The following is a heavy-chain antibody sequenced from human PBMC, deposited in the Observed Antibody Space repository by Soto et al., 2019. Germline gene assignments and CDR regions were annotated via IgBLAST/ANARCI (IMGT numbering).Heavy chain of an antibody. D-gene: IGHD2-8*02. CDR3: ATQRLCTGGHCWNWFDP. CDR2: IFHTGST. V-gene: IGHV4-4*09. Sequence: QVQLQESGPGLVKPSETLSLTCTVSRVSISDYFWSWIRQPPGKGLEWIGYIFHTGSTNYNPSLKSRFTLSLDKSKTQFSLKLNYVPAADTAVYYGATQRLCTGGHCWNWFDPWGQGTLVTVSS. J-gene: IGHJ5*02. CDR1: RVSISDYF.